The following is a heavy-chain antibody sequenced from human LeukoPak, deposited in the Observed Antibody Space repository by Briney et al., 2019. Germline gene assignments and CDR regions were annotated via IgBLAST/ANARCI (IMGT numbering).Heavy chain of an antibody. CDR3: AKTGGGHRSYHYYGMDV. Sequence: GGSLRLSCVASGLLFEDYGMHWVRQAPGKGLEWVSGMSWKSDSIDYADSEKGRFTISRDNANNTLYLQMNSLRVEDTALYYCAKTGGGHRSYHYYGMDVWGQGTTVTVS. CDR1: GLLFEDYG. CDR2: MSWKSDSI. J-gene: IGHJ6*02. D-gene: IGHD3-16*02. V-gene: IGHV3-9*01.